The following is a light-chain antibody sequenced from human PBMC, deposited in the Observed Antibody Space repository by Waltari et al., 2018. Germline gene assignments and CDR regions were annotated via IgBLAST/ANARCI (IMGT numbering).Light chain of an antibody. CDR2: EAS. V-gene: IGKV1-9*01. CDR3: QQLNTYPLT. CDR1: QGIDNY. Sequence: IQLTQSPSSLSASVADRVTITCRPSQGIDNYLGWYQQNPGKAPKLRLYEASTLQRGVPSRFSGSGSGTDFTLTISSLQPADFATYYCQQLNTYPLTFGGGTKVDIK. J-gene: IGKJ4*01.